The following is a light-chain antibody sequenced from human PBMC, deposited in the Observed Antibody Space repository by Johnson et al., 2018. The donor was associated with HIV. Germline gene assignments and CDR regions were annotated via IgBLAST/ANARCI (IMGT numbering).Light chain of an antibody. CDR1: SSNIGNNY. CDR2: DND. J-gene: IGLJ1*01. Sequence: QSVLTQPPSVSAAPGQNITISCSGNSSNIGNNYISWYQQLPGTAPKILIYDNDQRPLGIPDRFSGSKSGTSATLAITGLQTGDEADYYCGTWNSRLSVGHVFGTVTKVTVL. V-gene: IGLV1-51*01. CDR3: GTWNSRLSVGHV.